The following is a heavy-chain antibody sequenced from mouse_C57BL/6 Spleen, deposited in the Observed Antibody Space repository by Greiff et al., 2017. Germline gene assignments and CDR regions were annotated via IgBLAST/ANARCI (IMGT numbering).Heavy chain of an antibody. V-gene: IGHV1-47*01. CDR1: GYTFTTYP. Sequence: QVQLKQSGAELVKPGASVKMSCKASGYTFTTYPIEWMKQNHGKSLEWIGNFHPYNDDTKYNEKFKGKAALTVEKSSNTVYLGLSSLTSDVSAVYSCARRSNDWFAYWGQGTLVTVSA. CDR3: ARRSNDWFAY. CDR2: FHPYNDDT. D-gene: IGHD2-5*01. J-gene: IGHJ3*01.